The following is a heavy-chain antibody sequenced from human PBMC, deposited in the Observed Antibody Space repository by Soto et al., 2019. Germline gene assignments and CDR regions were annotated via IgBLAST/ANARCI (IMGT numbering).Heavy chain of an antibody. J-gene: IGHJ4*02. CDR3: ARSPPGDFWSGYSPWVGEPYYFDY. CDR1: GGSISSYY. D-gene: IGHD3-3*01. V-gene: IGHV4-59*01. Sequence: QVQLQESGPGLVKPSETLSLTCTVSGGSISSYYWSWIRQPPGKGLEWIGYIYYSGSTNYNPSLKSRVTISVDTSKNQFSLKLSSVTAADTAVYYCARSPPGDFWSGYSPWVGEPYYFDYWGQGTLVTVSS. CDR2: IYYSGST.